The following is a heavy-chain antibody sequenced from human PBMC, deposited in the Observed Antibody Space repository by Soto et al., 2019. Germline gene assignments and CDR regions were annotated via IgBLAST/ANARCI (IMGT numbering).Heavy chain of an antibody. CDR2: IYYSGRT. J-gene: IGHJ4*01. Sequence: QVQLQESGPGLVKPSETLSLTCTVSGGSISDYQWNRIRQSPGKGLEWIGYIYYSGRTNYNPSLKSRLTISLDTSTKQFSLSLRSVTAADTAVYYCARMRGLGEISPYFDYWGHGTLITVYS. CDR1: GGSISDYQ. V-gene: IGHV4-59*01. D-gene: IGHD3-16*02. CDR3: ARMRGLGEISPYFDY.